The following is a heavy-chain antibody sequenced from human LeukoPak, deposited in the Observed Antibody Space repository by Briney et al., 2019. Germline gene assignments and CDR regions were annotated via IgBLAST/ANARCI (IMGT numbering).Heavy chain of an antibody. V-gene: IGHV3-23*01. CDR1: GFTFSSYG. J-gene: IGHJ4*02. CDR2: ISGSGGST. D-gene: IGHD3-22*01. CDR3: ANFGQGSSGYYYHLPLWY. Sequence: PGGSLRLSCAASGFTFSSYGMSWVRQAPGKGLEWVSAISGSGGSTYYADSVKGRFTISRDNSKNTLYLQMNSLRAEDTAVCYCANFGQGSSGYYYHLPLWYWGQGTLVTISS.